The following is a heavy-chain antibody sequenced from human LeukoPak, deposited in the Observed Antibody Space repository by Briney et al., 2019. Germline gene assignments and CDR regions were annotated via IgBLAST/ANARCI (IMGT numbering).Heavy chain of an antibody. CDR1: GGSISSYY. J-gene: IGHJ6*04. D-gene: IGHD2-15*01. V-gene: IGHV4-59*01. Sequence: SETLSLTCTVSGGSISSYYWSWIRQPPGKGLEWIGYIYYSGSTNYNPSLKSRVTISVDTSKKQFSLKLSSVTAADTAVYYCARAPGYCSGDSCTSVGIYYYGMDVWGKGTTVTVSS. CDR3: ARAPGYCSGDSCTSVGIYYYGMDV. CDR2: IYYSGST.